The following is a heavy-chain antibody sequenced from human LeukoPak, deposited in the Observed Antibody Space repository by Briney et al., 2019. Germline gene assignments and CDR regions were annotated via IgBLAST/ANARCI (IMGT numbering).Heavy chain of an antibody. CDR3: ARCESSSSSWGYYYMDV. CDR2: IIPIFGTA. CDR1: GGTFSSYA. J-gene: IGHJ6*03. V-gene: IGHV1-69*01. D-gene: IGHD6-6*01. Sequence: SVKVSCKASGGTFSSYAISWVRQAPGQGLEWMGGIIPIFGTANYAQKFQGRVTITADESTSTAYMELSSLRSEDTDVYYCARCESSSSSWGYYYMDVWGKGTTVTVSS.